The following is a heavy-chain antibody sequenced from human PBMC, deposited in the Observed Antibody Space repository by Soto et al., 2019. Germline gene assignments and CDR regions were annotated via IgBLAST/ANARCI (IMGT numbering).Heavy chain of an antibody. D-gene: IGHD2-8*01. J-gene: IGHJ5*02. CDR1: GGSISDYY. V-gene: IGHV4-59*12. CDR2: VYYSGST. CDR3: ARCLHCSHGGRFDP. Sequence: SGTLSLTCTVSGGSISDYYWAWVRQPPGKGLEWIGYVYYSGSTNYNPSLNSRVTVSGDSSKNQFSLTLTSVTAADTAVYYCARCLHCSHGGRFDPWGQGALVTV.